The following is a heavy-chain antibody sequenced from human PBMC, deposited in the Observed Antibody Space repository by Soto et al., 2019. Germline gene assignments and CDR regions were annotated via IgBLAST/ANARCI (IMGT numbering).Heavy chain of an antibody. D-gene: IGHD1-1*01. J-gene: IGHJ5*02. V-gene: IGHV3-48*02. CDR1: GFPFSSNS. Sequence: GGSLRLSCAASGFPFSSNSVNWVRQAPGKGLEWVSYITGSGTTTRYAGSVKGRFTLSRDNAKNSLFLDMNSLTDEDTAVYYCARDLNWAFDHWGRGTLVVVAS. CDR2: ITGSGTTT. CDR3: ARDLNWAFDH.